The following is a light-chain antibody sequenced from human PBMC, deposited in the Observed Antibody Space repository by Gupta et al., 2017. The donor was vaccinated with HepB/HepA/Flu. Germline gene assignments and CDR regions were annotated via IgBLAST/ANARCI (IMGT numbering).Light chain of an antibody. V-gene: IGLV1-47*01. CDR3: AAWDDSLSGVV. CDR1: SSNLGSNY. CDR2: RNN. Sequence: QSVLPQPPSASGTPGQRVTISCSGSSSNLGSNYVYWYQQLPGTAPKLLIYRNNQRPSGVPDRFSGSKSGTSASLAISGPRSEDEADYYCAAWDDSLSGVVFGGGTKLTGL. J-gene: IGLJ2*01.